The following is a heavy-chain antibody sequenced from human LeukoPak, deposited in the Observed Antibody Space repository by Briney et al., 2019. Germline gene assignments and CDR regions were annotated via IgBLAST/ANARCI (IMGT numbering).Heavy chain of an antibody. CDR2: IRYDGSNK. CDR3: AKDKMRYYYDSSGYDY. CDR1: GFTFSSHG. Sequence: GGSLRLSCAASGFTFSSHGMHWVRQAPGKGLEWVAFIRYDGSNKYYADSVKGRFTISRDNSKNTLYLQMNSLRAEDTAVYYCAKDKMRYYYDSSGYDYWGQGTLVTVSS. J-gene: IGHJ4*02. D-gene: IGHD3-22*01. V-gene: IGHV3-30*02.